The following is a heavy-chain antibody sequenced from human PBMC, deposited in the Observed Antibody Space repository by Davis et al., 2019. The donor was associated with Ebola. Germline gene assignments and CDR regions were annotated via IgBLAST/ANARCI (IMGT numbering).Heavy chain of an antibody. CDR1: GYTFIGYY. CDR2: INPSTGGT. Sequence: ASVKVSCKASGYTFIGYYIHWVRQAPGQGLEWMGRINPSTGGTNYAQKFQDRVTLTIDTSINTAYMELDRLRSDDTAVYYCARGHTYGRWDDWFDPWGQGTLVTVSS. D-gene: IGHD4-17*01. V-gene: IGHV1-2*06. CDR3: ARGHTYGRWDDWFDP. J-gene: IGHJ5*02.